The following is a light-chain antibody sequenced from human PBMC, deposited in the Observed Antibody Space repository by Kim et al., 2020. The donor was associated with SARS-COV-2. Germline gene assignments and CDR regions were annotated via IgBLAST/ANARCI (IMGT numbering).Light chain of an antibody. Sequence: QSVLTQPPSASGTPGQTIVISCYGRNSNIGSNSVNWYQQVPGKAPRLLIHSNSQWPLGVPIRFTGAKSGPSASLTISGLQSEDEADYYCSTWDDTLNSVVFAGGTKVTVL. J-gene: IGLJ2*01. CDR3: STWDDTLNSVV. V-gene: IGLV1-44*01. CDR2: SNS. CDR1: NSNIGSNS.